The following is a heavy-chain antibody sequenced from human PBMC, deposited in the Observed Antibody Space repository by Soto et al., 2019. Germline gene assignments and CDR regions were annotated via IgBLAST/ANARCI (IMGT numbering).Heavy chain of an antibody. V-gene: IGHV5-10-1*01. CDR3: AREDPLAVAGTGLDYYYGMDV. Sequence: GESLKISCKGSGYSFTSYWISWVRQMPGKGLEWMGRIDPSDSYTNYSPSFQGHVTISADRSISTAYLQWSSLKASDTAMYYCAREDPLAVAGTGLDYYYGMDVWGQGTTVTVSS. CDR2: IDPSDSYT. J-gene: IGHJ6*02. D-gene: IGHD6-19*01. CDR1: GYSFTSYW.